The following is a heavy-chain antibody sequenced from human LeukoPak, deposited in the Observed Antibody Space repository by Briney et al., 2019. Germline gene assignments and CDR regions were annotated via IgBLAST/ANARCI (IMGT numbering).Heavy chain of an antibody. V-gene: IGHV5-51*01. J-gene: IGHJ4*02. D-gene: IGHD1-1*01. CDR2: IYPGDSDT. CDR3: ARREGETTGICYFDY. Sequence: GESLKISCKGSGYSFTSYWIGWVRQMPGKGLEWMGIIYPGDSDTRYSPSFQGQVTISADKSISTAYLQWSSLKASDTAMYYCARREGETTGICYFDYWGQGTLVTVSS. CDR1: GYSFTSYW.